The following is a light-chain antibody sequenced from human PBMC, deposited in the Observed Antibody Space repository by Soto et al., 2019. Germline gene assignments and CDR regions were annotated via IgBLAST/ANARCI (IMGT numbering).Light chain of an antibody. CDR2: GVT. V-gene: IGLV2-8*01. Sequence: QSALTQPPSASGSPGQSVTISCTGTSSDVGGYDYVSWYQQYPGKAPRLMIYGVTKRPSGVPDRFSGSKSGNTASLTVSGLQAEDEAEYYCCSYANTKSYVFGTGTKVTVL. CDR3: CSYANTKSYV. J-gene: IGLJ1*01. CDR1: SSDVGGYDY.